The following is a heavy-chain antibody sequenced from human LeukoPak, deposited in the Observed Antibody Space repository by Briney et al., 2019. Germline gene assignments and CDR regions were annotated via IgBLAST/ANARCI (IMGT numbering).Heavy chain of an antibody. CDR3: ARGVFPTNYYYDSSGYYYFDY. CDR2: IYTSGNT. D-gene: IGHD3-22*01. J-gene: IGHJ4*02. V-gene: IGHV4-4*07. Sequence: NPSETLSLTCTVSGGSISSYYWSWIRQPAGRGLEWIGHIYTSGNTNYNPSLKSRVTMSADTSKNQFSPKLSSVTAADTAVYYCARGVFPTNYYYDSSGYYYFDYWGQGTLVTVSS. CDR1: GGSISSYY.